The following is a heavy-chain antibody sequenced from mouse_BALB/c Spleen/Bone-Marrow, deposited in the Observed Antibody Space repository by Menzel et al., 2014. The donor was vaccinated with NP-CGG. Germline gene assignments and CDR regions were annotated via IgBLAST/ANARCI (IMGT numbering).Heavy chain of an antibody. D-gene: IGHD6-2*01. J-gene: IGHJ3*01. CDR3: ARGVSLPGGFAY. V-gene: IGHV5-17*02. Sequence: EVQLVESGGGLVQPGGSRKLSCAASGFTFSNFGMHWIRQAPEKGLEWVAYISRASNTIYYTDTLKGRFTISRDNPKNNMFQQMTSLRCDDAAMYHYARGVSLPGGFAYWGQGTLVTVSA. CDR2: ISRASNTI. CDR1: GFTFSNFG.